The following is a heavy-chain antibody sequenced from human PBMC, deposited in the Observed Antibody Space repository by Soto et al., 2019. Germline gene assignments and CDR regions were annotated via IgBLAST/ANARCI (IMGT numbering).Heavy chain of an antibody. J-gene: IGHJ6*02. CDR2: IIPIFGTA. V-gene: IGHV1-69*01. Sequence: QVQLVQSGVEVKKPGSSVKVSCKASGGTFSSYAISWVRQAPGQGLEWMGGIIPIFGTANYAQKFQGRVTITADESTSTVYMELSSLRSEDTAVYYCASAAGTSPDYYYYCMDVWGQGTTVTVSS. CDR3: ASAAGTSPDYYYYCMDV. D-gene: IGHD6-13*01. CDR1: GGTFSSYA.